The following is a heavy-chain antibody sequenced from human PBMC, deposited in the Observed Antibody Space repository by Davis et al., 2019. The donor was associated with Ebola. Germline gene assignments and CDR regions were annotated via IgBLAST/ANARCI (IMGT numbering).Heavy chain of an antibody. Sequence: ASVKVSCKASGYTFTSYYMHWVRQAPGQGLEWMGIINPSGGSTSYAQKFQGRVTMTTDTSTSTAYMELRSLRSDDTAVYYCARQITMVQTLSWFDPWGQGTLVTVSS. J-gene: IGHJ5*02. CDR3: ARQITMVQTLSWFDP. V-gene: IGHV1-46*01. D-gene: IGHD3-10*01. CDR2: INPSGGST. CDR1: GYTFTSYY.